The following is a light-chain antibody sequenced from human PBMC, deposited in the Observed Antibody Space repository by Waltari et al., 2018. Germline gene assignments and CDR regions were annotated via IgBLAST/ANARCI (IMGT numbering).Light chain of an antibody. CDR2: ENN. Sequence: QSVLTQPPSVSAAPGQKVTISCSGSSSNIGNNYVSWYQQLPGTAPKLLIYENNWRPSGIPARFSGSKSATSATLGITGLQTGDEADYYCGTWDSRLNGVVFGGGTKVTVL. V-gene: IGLV1-51*01. CDR3: GTWDSRLNGVV. CDR1: SSNIGNNY. J-gene: IGLJ2*01.